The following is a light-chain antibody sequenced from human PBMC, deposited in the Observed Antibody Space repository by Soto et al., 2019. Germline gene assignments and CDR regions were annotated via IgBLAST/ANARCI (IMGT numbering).Light chain of an antibody. CDR3: CSYVGSSIVM. J-gene: IGLJ3*02. CDR2: EVN. V-gene: IGLV2-23*02. CDR1: SSDVGSYNL. Sequence: QSALTQPASVSGSPGQSITISCTGTSSDVGSYNLVSWYQQLPGKAPKLIIYEVNERPSGISDRFSGSKSGNTASLPISGVQGEDEAYYYCCSYVGSSIVMFGGGTQLTVL.